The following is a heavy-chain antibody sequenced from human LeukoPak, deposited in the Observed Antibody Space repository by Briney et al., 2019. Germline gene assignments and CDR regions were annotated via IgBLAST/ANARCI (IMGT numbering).Heavy chain of an antibody. Sequence: ASVKVSCKASGYTFTNYGISWVRQAPGQGLEWMGWINTYNGNTNYAQKLQGRVTMTTDTPTSTAYMELRSLRSDDTAVYYCARDEQWLVPISRPFYGMDVWGQGTTVTVSS. J-gene: IGHJ6*02. CDR2: INTYNGNT. CDR1: GYTFTNYG. V-gene: IGHV1-18*01. D-gene: IGHD6-19*01. CDR3: ARDEQWLVPISRPFYGMDV.